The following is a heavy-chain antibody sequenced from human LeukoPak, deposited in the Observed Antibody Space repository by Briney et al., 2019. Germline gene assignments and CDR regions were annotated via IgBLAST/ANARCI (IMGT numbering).Heavy chain of an antibody. D-gene: IGHD6-19*01. V-gene: IGHV3-53*01. CDR2: IYSGGST. CDR3: ARYSSGWLLDY. J-gene: IGHJ4*02. CDR1: GFTVSSNY. Sequence: GGSLRLSCAASGFTVSSNYMSWVRQAPGKGLEWVSVIYSGGSTYYADSVKGRFTISRDNSKNTLYLQMNSLRAEDTAVYYCARYSSGWLLDYWGQGTLVTVSS.